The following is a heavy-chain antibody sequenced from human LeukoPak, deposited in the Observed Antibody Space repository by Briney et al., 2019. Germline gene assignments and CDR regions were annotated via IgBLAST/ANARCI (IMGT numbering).Heavy chain of an antibody. CDR1: GFTFDDYG. D-gene: IGHD2-15*01. CDR2: INWNGGST. CDR3: ARAGRVFYYYAMDV. V-gene: IGHV3-20*01. J-gene: IGHJ6*02. Sequence: GGSLRLSCAASGFTFDDYGMSWVRQAPGKGLEWVSGINWNGGSTGYADSVKGRFTISRDNAKNSLYLQMNSLRAEDTALYHCARAGRVFYYYAMDVWGQGTTVTVSS.